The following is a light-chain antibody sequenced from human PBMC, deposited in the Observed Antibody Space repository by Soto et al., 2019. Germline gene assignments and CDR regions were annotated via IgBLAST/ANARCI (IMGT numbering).Light chain of an antibody. CDR1: SSDVGGYNY. CDR3: SSYTSSSIVV. Sequence: QSALTQPASVSGSPGQSITISCTGTSSDVGGYNYVSWYQQHPGKAPKLMIYDVSNRPSGVSNRLSGSKSGNTASLTISGLHAEDEADYYCSSYTSSSIVVFGGGTKLTVL. CDR2: DVS. J-gene: IGLJ2*01. V-gene: IGLV2-14*01.